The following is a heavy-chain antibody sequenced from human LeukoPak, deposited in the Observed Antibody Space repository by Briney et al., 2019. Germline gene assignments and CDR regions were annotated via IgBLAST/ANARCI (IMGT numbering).Heavy chain of an antibody. J-gene: IGHJ4*02. CDR2: IRSDGNYK. CDR1: GFTFSSYG. Sequence: GALRLSCAASGFTFSSYGMHWVRQAPGKGLEWVAFIRSDGNYKYYADSVKGRFTISRDNSKNTLYVQMNSLRAEDTAVYYCAKQFLWFGELSHFDYWGQGTLVTVSS. V-gene: IGHV3-30*02. CDR3: AKQFLWFGELSHFDY. D-gene: IGHD3-10*01.